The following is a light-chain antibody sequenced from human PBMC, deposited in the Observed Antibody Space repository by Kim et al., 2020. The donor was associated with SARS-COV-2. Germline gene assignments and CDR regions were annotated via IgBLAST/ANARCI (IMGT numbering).Light chain of an antibody. CDR3: QQYNSYPYT. Sequence: CASGGDRVTITWRDSESNSSWLVWYQQKPGRAPKLQIYWASSLESGVPSRLSGCGSGTEFTLNISSLQPDDCATYYCQQYNSYPYTCGQGTKLEIK. CDR2: WAS. J-gene: IGKJ2*01. CDR1: ESNSSW. V-gene: IGKV1-5*03.